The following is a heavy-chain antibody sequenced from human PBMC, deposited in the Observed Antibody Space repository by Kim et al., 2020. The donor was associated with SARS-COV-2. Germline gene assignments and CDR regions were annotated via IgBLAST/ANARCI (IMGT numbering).Heavy chain of an antibody. J-gene: IGHJ6*02. V-gene: IGHV3-11*04. D-gene: IGHD6-13*01. Sequence: VKGRFTISRDNAKNSLYLQMNSLRAEDTAVYYCARDSSSWSYYYYYGMDVWGQGTTVTVSS. CDR3: ARDSSSWSYYYYYGMDV.